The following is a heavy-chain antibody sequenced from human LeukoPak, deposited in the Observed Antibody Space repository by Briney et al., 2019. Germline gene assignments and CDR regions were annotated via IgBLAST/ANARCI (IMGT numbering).Heavy chain of an antibody. Sequence: GGSLRLSCAASGFTFSSYGMHWVRQAPGKGLEWVAVISYDGSNKYYADSVKGRFTTSRDNSKNTLYLQMNSLRAEDTAVYYCAKDIESVTSFYYDFWSGYYTRYYGMDVWGQGTTVTVSS. D-gene: IGHD3-3*01. CDR2: ISYDGSNK. J-gene: IGHJ6*02. CDR3: AKDIESVTSFYYDFWSGYYTRYYGMDV. CDR1: GFTFSSYG. V-gene: IGHV3-30*18.